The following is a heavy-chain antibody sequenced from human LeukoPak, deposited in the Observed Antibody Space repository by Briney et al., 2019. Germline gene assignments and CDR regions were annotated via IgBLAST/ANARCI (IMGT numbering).Heavy chain of an antibody. J-gene: IGHJ6*03. CDR1: GGSISSGSYY. Sequence: PSETLSLTCTVSGGSISSGSYYWSWIRQPAGKGLEWIGRIYTSGSTDYNPSLKSRVTISVDTSKNQFSLKLSSVTAADTAVYYCARVVGLNYYYYYMDVWGKGTTVTISS. CDR2: IYTSGST. CDR3: ARVVGLNYYYYYMDV. D-gene: IGHD3-10*01. V-gene: IGHV4-61*02.